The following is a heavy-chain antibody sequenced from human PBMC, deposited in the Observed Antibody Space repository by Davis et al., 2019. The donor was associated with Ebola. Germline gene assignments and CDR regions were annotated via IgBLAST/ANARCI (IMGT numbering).Heavy chain of an antibody. D-gene: IGHD3-10*01. Sequence: SETLSLTCTVSGGSISSYYWSWIRQPPGKGLEWIAEINHSGSTNYNPSLKSRVTISVDTSKNQFSLKLSSVTAADTADYYCARGELLNIWGQGTMVTVSS. CDR3: ARGELLNI. V-gene: IGHV4-34*01. CDR1: GGSISSYY. CDR2: INHSGST. J-gene: IGHJ3*02.